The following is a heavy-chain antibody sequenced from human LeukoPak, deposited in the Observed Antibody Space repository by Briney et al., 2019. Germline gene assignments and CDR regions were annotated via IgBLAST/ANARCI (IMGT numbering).Heavy chain of an antibody. V-gene: IGHV4-30-4*01. Sequence: SQTLSLTCTVSGGSISSGDYYWSWIRQPPGKGLEWIGYIYYSGSTYYNPSLKSRVTISVDTSKNQFSLKLSSVTAADTAVYYCARDYYDSSGYQYYFDYWGQGTLVTVSS. D-gene: IGHD3-22*01. CDR2: IYYSGST. CDR3: ARDYYDSSGYQYYFDY. CDR1: GGSISSGDYY. J-gene: IGHJ4*02.